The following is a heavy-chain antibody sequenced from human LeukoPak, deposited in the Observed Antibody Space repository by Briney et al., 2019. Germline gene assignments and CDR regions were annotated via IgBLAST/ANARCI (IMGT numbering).Heavy chain of an antibody. Sequence: GGALRLSCAASGFISSSYSMHWGRQAPGEGLVWVSRINSDGSSTVYADSVKGRFTISRDNAKNTLYLEMNSLRAEDTAVYYCAGFRGVNPPHWGRGTVVTVSS. CDR1: GFISSSYS. CDR2: INSDGSST. CDR3: AGFRGVNPPH. D-gene: IGHD3-10*01. J-gene: IGHJ4*02. V-gene: IGHV3-74*01.